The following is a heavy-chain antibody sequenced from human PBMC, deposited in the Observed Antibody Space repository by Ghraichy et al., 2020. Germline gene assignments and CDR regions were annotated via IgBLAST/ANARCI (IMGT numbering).Heavy chain of an antibody. D-gene: IGHD6-13*01. Sequence: SETLSLTCAVYGGSFSGYYWSWIRQPPGKGLEWIGEINHSGSTNYNPSLKSRVTISVDTSKNQFSLKLSSVTAADTAVYYCARLRVLWIAAAGTLYWFDPWGQGTLVTVSS. V-gene: IGHV4-34*01. CDR2: INHSGST. CDR3: ARLRVLWIAAAGTLYWFDP. CDR1: GGSFSGYY. J-gene: IGHJ5*02.